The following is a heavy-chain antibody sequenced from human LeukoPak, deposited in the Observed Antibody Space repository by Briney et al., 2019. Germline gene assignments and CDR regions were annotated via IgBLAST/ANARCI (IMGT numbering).Heavy chain of an antibody. J-gene: IGHJ3*02. CDR3: ARAPSGSYHDAFDI. CDR1: GYTFTGYY. V-gene: IGHV1-2*06. D-gene: IGHD1-26*01. Sequence: ASVKVSCKASGYTFTGYYMHWVRQAPGQGLEWMGRINPNSGGTNYAQKFQGRVTMTRDTSISIAYMELSRLRSDDTAVYYCARAPSGSYHDAFDIWGQGTMVTVSS. CDR2: INPNSGGT.